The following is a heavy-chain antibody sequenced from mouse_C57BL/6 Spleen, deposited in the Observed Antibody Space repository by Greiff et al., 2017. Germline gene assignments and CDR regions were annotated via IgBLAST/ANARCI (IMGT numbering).Heavy chain of an antibody. D-gene: IGHD2-2*01. CDR1: GYTFTSYW. V-gene: IGHV1-50*01. CDR3: ATLYGYGRDYSAMDY. Sequence: QVQLQQPGAELVKPGASVKLSCKASGYTFTSYWMNWVKQRPGQGLEWIGEIDPSDSYTNYNQKFKGKATLTVDTSASTAYMQLSRLTSEDSAVYASATLYGYGRDYSAMDYWGQGTSVTVSS. CDR2: IDPSDSYT. J-gene: IGHJ4*01.